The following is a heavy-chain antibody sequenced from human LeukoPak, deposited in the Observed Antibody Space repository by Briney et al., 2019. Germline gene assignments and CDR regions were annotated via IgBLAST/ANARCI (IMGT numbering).Heavy chain of an antibody. CDR3: ARDSRTVYYYGSGSYSG. Sequence: GASVKVSCKASGYTFSSYYMHWVRQAPGQGLEWMGIINPSGGSTSYAQKFQGRVTMTRDMSTSTVYMELSSLRSEDTAVYYCARDSRTVYYYGSGSYSGWGQGTLVTVSS. J-gene: IGHJ4*02. D-gene: IGHD3-10*01. CDR2: INPSGGST. CDR1: GYTFSSYY. V-gene: IGHV1-46*01.